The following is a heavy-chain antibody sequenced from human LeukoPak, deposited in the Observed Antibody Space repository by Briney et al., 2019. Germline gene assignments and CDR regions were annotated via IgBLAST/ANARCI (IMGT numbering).Heavy chain of an antibody. CDR3: ARHRGYCSSTSCYPYYFDY. CDR1: GFTVSSNY. D-gene: IGHD2-2*01. CDR2: ISIGGST. V-gene: IGHV3-66*04. J-gene: IGHJ4*02. Sequence: GGSLRLSCSASGFTVSSNYMSWVRQAPGKGLEWVSIISIGGSTYYADSVKGRFTISRDNSKNTLYLQMNSLRAEDTAVYYCARHRGYCSSTSCYPYYFDYWGQGTLVTVSS.